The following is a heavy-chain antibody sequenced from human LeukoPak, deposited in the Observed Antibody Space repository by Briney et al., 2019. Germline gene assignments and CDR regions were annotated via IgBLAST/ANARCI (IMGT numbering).Heavy chain of an antibody. D-gene: IGHD3-22*01. CDR3: ARDSSGSYWEP. V-gene: IGHV4-34*01. J-gene: IGHJ5*02. Sequence: SETLSLTCAVYGGSFSGYYWSWIRQPPGKGLEWIGEINHSGSTNYNPSLKSRVTMSVDTSKNQSSLKLSSVTAADTAVYYCARDSSGSYWEPWGQGTLVTVSS. CDR1: GGSFSGYY. CDR2: INHSGST.